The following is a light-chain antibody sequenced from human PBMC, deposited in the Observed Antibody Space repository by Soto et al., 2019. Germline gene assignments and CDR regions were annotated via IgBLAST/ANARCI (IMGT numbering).Light chain of an antibody. CDR3: AAWDDSLSGPV. CDR2: STD. V-gene: IGLV1-47*01. Sequence: QSVLTQSPSASGTPGQRVTVSCSGSSSNIGTNYVYWYQQLPGTAPKVLIYSTDKRPSGVPDRFSGSKSGTSASLAISGLRSEDEADYHCAAWDDSLSGPVFGGGTKLTVL. J-gene: IGLJ2*01. CDR1: SSNIGTNY.